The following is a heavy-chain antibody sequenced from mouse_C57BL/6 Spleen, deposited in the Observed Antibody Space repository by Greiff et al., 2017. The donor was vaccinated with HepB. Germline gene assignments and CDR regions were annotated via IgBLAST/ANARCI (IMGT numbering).Heavy chain of an antibody. V-gene: IGHV5-4*01. CDR1: GFTFSSYA. CDR3: ARDGYHYFDY. Sequence: VQLKESGGGLVKPGGSLKLSCAASGFTFSSYAMSWVRQTPEKRLEWVATISDGGSYTYYPDNVKGRFTISRDNAKNNLYLQMSHLKSEDTAMYYCARDGYHYFDYWGQGTTLTVSS. J-gene: IGHJ2*01. D-gene: IGHD2-2*01. CDR2: ISDGGSYT.